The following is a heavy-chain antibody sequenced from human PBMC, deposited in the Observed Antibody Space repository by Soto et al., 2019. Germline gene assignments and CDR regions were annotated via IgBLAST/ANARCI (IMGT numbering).Heavy chain of an antibody. J-gene: IGHJ4*02. Sequence: SVKVSCKASGGTLSRSAISWVRQAPGQGLEWMGGTIPILGIANYAQKFQGRVTITEDKSTSTAYTELSSMRSENAAVYYSPSWVWDFDSSGYSLAYEDYWGRGTLVTVSS. D-gene: IGHD3-22*01. CDR2: TIPILGIA. CDR3: PSWVWDFDSSGYSLAYEDY. V-gene: IGHV1-69*10. CDR1: GGTLSRSA.